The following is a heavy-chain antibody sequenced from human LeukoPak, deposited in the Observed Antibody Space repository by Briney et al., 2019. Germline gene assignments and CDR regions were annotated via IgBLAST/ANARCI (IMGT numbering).Heavy chain of an antibody. CDR3: AKDLSSSWQDFDY. D-gene: IGHD6-13*01. J-gene: IGHJ4*02. CDR1: GFTFSSYA. V-gene: IGHV3-23*01. Sequence: GGSLRLSCAASGFTFSSYAMSWVRQAPGKGLEWFSAISGSDGSTYYADSVKGRLTISRDNSKNTLYLQMNSLRAEDTAVYYCAKDLSSSWQDFDYWGQGTLVTVSS. CDR2: ISGSDGST.